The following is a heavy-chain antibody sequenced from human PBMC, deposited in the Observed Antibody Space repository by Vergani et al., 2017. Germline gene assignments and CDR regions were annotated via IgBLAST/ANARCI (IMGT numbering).Heavy chain of an antibody. Sequence: QVQLVQSGAEVKKPGSSVKVSCKASGGTFSSYAISWVRQAPGQGLEWMGRIIPILGTANYAQKFQGRVTITADTSTDTAYMELSSLGSEDTAGYYCATDKGGGVVPAAMKVVGWFDPWGQGTLVTVSS. CDR2: IIPILGTA. D-gene: IGHD2-2*01. V-gene: IGHV1-69*04. CDR1: GGTFSSYA. J-gene: IGHJ5*02. CDR3: ATDKGGGVVPAAMKVVGWFDP.